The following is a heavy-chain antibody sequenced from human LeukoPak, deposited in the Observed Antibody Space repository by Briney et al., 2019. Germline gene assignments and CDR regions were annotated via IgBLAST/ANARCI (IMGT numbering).Heavy chain of an antibody. CDR1: GFTFSHFW. D-gene: IGHD2-15*01. V-gene: IGHV3-7*01. Sequence: GGSLRLSCAASGFTFSHFWMSWVRQAPGKGLEWVXXXXXTGSETYYVDSVKGRFTITRDNTRNSLFLQMYSLRAEDTAVYFCAREDGYCSGGNCYSYFDSWGQGTLSPSPQ. J-gene: IGHJ4*02. CDR2: XXXTGSET. CDR3: AREDGYCSGGNCYSYFDS.